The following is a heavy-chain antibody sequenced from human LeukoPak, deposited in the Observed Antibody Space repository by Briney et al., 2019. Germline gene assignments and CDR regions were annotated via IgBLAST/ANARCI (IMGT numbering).Heavy chain of an antibody. CDR3: ARAPGTMIVVDY. D-gene: IGHD3-22*01. Sequence: GGSLRLSCAASGFTFSSHGMNWVRQAPGKGLEWVSGISPRGDIKYYADSVKGQFTISRDNSKNTLYLEMISLRPDDTAVYYCARAPGTMIVVDYWGQGTLVTVSS. CDR1: GFTFSSHG. CDR2: ISPRGDIK. J-gene: IGHJ4*02. V-gene: IGHV3-23*01.